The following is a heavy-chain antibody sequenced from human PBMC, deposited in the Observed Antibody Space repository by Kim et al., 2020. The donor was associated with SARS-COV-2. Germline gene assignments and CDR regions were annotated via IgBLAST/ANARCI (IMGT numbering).Heavy chain of an antibody. V-gene: IGHV3-53*01. J-gene: IGHJ4*02. Sequence: GGSLRLSCAASGFTVSTNYMSWVRQAPGKGLEWVSVSYAGNTDYEDSVKGRFIISSDYSKNTLYLQMRSLRAEDTALYYCAGDLNFWGQGTLVTVSS. CDR2: SYAGNT. CDR3: AGDLNF. CDR1: GFTVSTNY.